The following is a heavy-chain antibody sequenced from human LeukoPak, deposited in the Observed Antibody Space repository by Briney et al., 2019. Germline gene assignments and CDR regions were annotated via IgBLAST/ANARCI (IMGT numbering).Heavy chain of an antibody. D-gene: IGHD3-22*01. V-gene: IGHV1-46*01. CDR2: INPSGGST. Sequence: ASVKVSCKASGYTFTGYYMHWVRQAPGQGLEWMGIINPSGGSTSYAQKFRGRVTMTRDMSTSTVYMELSSLRSEDTAVYYCARDPHNYYDSSGPTYYFDYWGQGTLVTVSS. J-gene: IGHJ4*02. CDR3: ARDPHNYYDSSGPTYYFDY. CDR1: GYTFTGYY.